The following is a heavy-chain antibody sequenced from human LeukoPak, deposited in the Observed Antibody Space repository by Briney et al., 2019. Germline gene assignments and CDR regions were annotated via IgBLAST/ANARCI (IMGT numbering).Heavy chain of an antibody. Sequence: GGSLRLSCAASGFTFSSYGMHWVRQAPGKGLEWVAFIQYDGSNKYYADSVKGRFTISRDNSKNTLYLQMNSLRAEDTAVYYCAKELGSWYGAFDIWGQGTMVTVSS. CDR2: IQYDGSNK. V-gene: IGHV3-30*02. J-gene: IGHJ3*02. D-gene: IGHD6-13*01. CDR3: AKELGSWYGAFDI. CDR1: GFTFSSYG.